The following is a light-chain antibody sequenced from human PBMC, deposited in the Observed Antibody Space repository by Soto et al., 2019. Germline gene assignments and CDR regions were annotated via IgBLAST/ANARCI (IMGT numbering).Light chain of an antibody. J-gene: IGKJ1*01. Sequence: DIQMTQSPSTLSASVGDRVTITCRASQSISSWLAWYQQKPGKAPNLLISDASSLETWVPSRISCSDSETEFTITISSLQPDDFATYYCQQYNSYWTFRQGTKVDIK. V-gene: IGKV1-5*01. CDR2: DAS. CDR1: QSISSW. CDR3: QQYNSYWT.